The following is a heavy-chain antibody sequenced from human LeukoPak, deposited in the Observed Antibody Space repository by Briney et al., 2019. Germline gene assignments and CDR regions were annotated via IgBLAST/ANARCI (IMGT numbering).Heavy chain of an antibody. D-gene: IGHD3-22*01. V-gene: IGHV1-8*01. CDR1: GYTFTSYD. CDR2: MNPNSGNT. J-gene: IGHJ4*02. CDR3: ARGGDYYDSSGHSAHFDY. Sequence: ASVKVSCKASGYTFTSYDINWVRQATGQGLEWMGWMNPNSGNTGYAQKFQGRVTMTRNTSISTAYMELSSLRSEDTAVYYCARGGDYYDSSGHSAHFDYWGQGTLVTASS.